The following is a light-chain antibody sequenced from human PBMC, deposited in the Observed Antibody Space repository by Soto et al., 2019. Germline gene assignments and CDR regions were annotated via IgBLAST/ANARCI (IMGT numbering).Light chain of an antibody. Sequence: EIVLTQSPGILSLSPGERATLSCRASQSITSNYLAWYQQKPGQATRLLISRASTRAPGIPDRFSGSGSGTDFTLTISRLDPEDFALYYCQQCGASPWTFGRGTKVEIK. V-gene: IGKV3-20*01. J-gene: IGKJ1*01. CDR3: QQCGASPWT. CDR2: RAS. CDR1: QSITSNY.